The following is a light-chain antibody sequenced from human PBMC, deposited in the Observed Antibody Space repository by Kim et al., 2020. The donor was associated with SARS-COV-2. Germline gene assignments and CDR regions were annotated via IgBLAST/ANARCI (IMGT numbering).Light chain of an antibody. J-gene: IGKJ2*01. CDR2: GAS. CDR3: QQYNNWPMYT. V-gene: IGKV3-15*01. Sequence: VSPGERATLSCRASQSVSSNLAWYQQKPGQAPRLVIYGASTRATGIPARFSGSGSGTEFTLTIRSLQSEDFAVYYCQQYNNWPMYTFGQGTKLEI. CDR1: QSVSSN.